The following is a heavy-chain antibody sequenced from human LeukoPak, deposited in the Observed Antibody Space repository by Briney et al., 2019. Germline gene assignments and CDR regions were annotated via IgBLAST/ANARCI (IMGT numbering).Heavy chain of an antibody. CDR3: AKAAYYGSGSHNDY. Sequence: PGGSLRLSCAASGFTFSSYAVSWVRQAPGKGLEWVSAISGSGGSTYYADSVKGRFTISRDNSKNTLYLQMNSLRAEDTAVYYCAKAAYYGSGSHNDYWGQGTLVTVSS. D-gene: IGHD3-10*01. CDR1: GFTFSSYA. V-gene: IGHV3-23*01. J-gene: IGHJ4*02. CDR2: ISGSGGST.